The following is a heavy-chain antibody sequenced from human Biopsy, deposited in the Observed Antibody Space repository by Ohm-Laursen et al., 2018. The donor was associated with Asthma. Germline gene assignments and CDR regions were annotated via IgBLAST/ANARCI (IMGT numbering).Heavy chain of an antibody. Sequence: SSVKVSCKLSGYSLTDLSMHWVRQAPGQGLEWMGGHDHEEGGTVNARRFQGRVTLTEDTSTDTAYMELSSLSSDDTAVYYCASDFPKDYVRYNFQFWGQGTLVTVSS. CDR2: HDHEEGGT. CDR1: GYSLTDLS. V-gene: IGHV1-24*01. CDR3: ASDFPKDYVRYNFQF. J-gene: IGHJ4*02. D-gene: IGHD4-17*01.